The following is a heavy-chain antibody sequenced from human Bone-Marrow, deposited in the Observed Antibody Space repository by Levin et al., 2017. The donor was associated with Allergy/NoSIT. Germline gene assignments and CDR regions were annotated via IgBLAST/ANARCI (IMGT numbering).Heavy chain of an antibody. CDR3: ASSQPYYDFWSGSIYYYSGMDV. D-gene: IGHD3-3*01. CDR1: GYTFTSYD. V-gene: IGHV1-8*01. Sequence: ASVKVSCKASGYTFTSYDINWVRQATGQGLEWMGWMNPNSGNTGYAQKFQGRVTMTRNTSISTAYMEQSSQSSEDTAVYYYASSQPYYDFWSGSIYYYSGMDVWGQGTTVTVSS. CDR2: MNPNSGNT. J-gene: IGHJ6*02.